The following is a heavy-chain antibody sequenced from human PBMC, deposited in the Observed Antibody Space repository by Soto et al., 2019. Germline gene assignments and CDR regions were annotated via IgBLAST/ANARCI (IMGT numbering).Heavy chain of an antibody. Sequence: SETLSLTCTVSGGSISSYYWSWIRQPPGKGLEWIGYIYYSGSTNYNPSLKSRATISVDTSKNQFSLKLSSVAAADTAVYYCAREGGNYDILTGYYLGWFDPWGQGTLVTVSS. V-gene: IGHV4-59*01. CDR2: IYYSGST. D-gene: IGHD3-9*01. CDR1: GGSISSYY. CDR3: AREGGNYDILTGYYLGWFDP. J-gene: IGHJ5*02.